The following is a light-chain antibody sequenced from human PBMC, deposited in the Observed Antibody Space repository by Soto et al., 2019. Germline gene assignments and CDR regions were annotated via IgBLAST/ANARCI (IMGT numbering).Light chain of an antibody. CDR2: AAS. J-gene: IGKJ1*01. Sequence: DIQMTQSPSSLSASVGDRVSITCRASQGISTHLSWYQQRPGKAPKLLIYAASSLQSWVPSRFTGSGSVTDFTLTISSLQPEDFATYYCQQSYSTPTFGQGTKVDIK. CDR1: QGISTH. V-gene: IGKV1-39*01. CDR3: QQSYSTPT.